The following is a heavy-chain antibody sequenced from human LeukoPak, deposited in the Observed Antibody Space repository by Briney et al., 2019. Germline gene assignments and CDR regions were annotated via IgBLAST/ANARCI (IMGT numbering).Heavy chain of an antibody. V-gene: IGHV4-34*01. Sequence: SETLSLTCAVYGGSFSGYYWSSIRQPPGKGLEWIGEINHSGSTNYNPSLKSRVTISVDTSKNQFSLKLSSVTAADTAVYYCARGGYDYVWGSYRSPFAYWGQGTLVTVSS. D-gene: IGHD3-16*02. CDR1: GGSFSGYY. CDR2: INHSGST. CDR3: ARGGYDYVWGSYRSPFAY. J-gene: IGHJ4*02.